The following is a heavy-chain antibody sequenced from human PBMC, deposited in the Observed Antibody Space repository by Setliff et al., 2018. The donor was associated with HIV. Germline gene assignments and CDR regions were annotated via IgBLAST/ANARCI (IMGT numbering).Heavy chain of an antibody. CDR2: IYPGDSDT. CDR1: GYTFTTYW. Sequence: GESLKISCKGSGYTFTTYWIGWVRQMPGKGLEWMGIIYPGDSDTRYSPSFEGHVTISADKSISTAYLQWGSLKASDTAMYYCARQGDYHILTGYYSGPHDAFDIWGQGTMVTVSS. V-gene: IGHV5-51*01. D-gene: IGHD3-9*01. CDR3: ARQGDYHILTGYYSGPHDAFDI. J-gene: IGHJ3*02.